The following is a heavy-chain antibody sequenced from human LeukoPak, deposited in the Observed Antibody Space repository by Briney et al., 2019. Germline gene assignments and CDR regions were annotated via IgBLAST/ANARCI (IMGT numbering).Heavy chain of an antibody. D-gene: IGHD2-15*01. CDR2: IYYSGST. CDR3: ARDGVVSSYYYGMDA. CDR1: GGSISSYY. Sequence: SETLSLTCSVSGGSISSYYWSWIRQPPGKGLEWIGNIYYSGSTNYNPSLKSRVTISVDTSKNQFSLKLSSVTAADTAVYYCARDGVVSSYYYGMDAWGQGTTVTVSS. V-gene: IGHV4-59*01. J-gene: IGHJ6*02.